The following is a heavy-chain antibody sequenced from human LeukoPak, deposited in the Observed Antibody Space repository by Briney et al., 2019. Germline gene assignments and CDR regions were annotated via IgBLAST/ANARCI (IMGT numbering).Heavy chain of an antibody. CDR2: IWYDGSNK. CDR3: ARYGSSREFDP. CDR1: GFTFGSYG. Sequence: PGGSLRLSCAASGFTFGSYGMHWVRQAPGKGLEWVAVIWYDGSNKYYADSVKGRFTISRDNSKNTLYLQMNSLRAEDTAVYYCARYGSSREFDPWGQGTLVTVSS. J-gene: IGHJ5*02. V-gene: IGHV3-33*01. D-gene: IGHD6-13*01.